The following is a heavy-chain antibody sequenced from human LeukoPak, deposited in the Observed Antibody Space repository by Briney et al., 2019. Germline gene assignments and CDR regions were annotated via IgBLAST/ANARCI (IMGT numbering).Heavy chain of an antibody. V-gene: IGHV1-18*01. CDR3: GTDDTSPKHMDV. J-gene: IGHJ6*03. CDR2: ISGGNT. CDR1: GYTFTSYG. Sequence: ASVKVSCKASGYTFTSYGISWVRQAPGQGLEWVGWISGGNTNYAQKFQGRLIMTTDSSTSTGYMELRSLRSDDTAVYYCGTDDTSPKHMDVWGRGTSVTVSS. D-gene: IGHD1-1*01.